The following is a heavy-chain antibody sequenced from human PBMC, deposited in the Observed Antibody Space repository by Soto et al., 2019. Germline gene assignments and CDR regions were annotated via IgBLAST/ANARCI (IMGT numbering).Heavy chain of an antibody. Sequence: ASVKVSCKASGYTFFTYDISWVRQAPGQGLEWMGWISAYSGDTKYAQKFQGRVTMTTDTSTTTAYLELRSLRSDDTAVYYCARHHGPTTSENWFDPWGQGTLVTVSS. CDR1: GYTFFTYD. J-gene: IGHJ5*02. D-gene: IGHD5-12*01. CDR3: ARHHGPTTSENWFDP. CDR2: ISAYSGDT. V-gene: IGHV1-18*01.